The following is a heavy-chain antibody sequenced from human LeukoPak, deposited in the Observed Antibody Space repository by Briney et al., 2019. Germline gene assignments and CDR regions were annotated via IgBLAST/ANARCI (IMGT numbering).Heavy chain of an antibody. CDR2: ISYDGSNK. Sequence: GGSLRLSCAASGFTFSSYGMHWVRQAPGKGLEWVAVISYDGSNKYYADSVKGRFTISRDNSKNTLYLQMNSLRAEDTAVYYCAKGLTPDCSGGSCYLLAPYYYGMDVWGQGTTVTVSS. V-gene: IGHV3-30*18. D-gene: IGHD2-15*01. CDR3: AKGLTPDCSGGSCYLLAPYYYGMDV. J-gene: IGHJ6*02. CDR1: GFTFSSYG.